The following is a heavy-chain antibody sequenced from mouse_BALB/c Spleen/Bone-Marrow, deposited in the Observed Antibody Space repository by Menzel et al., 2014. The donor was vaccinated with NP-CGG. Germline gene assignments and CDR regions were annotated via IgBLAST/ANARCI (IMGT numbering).Heavy chain of an antibody. CDR2: IYPGSGNT. V-gene: IGHV1-63*01. CDR3: ARRMITFAY. CDR1: GYAFTNYW. Sequence: VQLQQSGAELVRPGTSVKISCKASGYAFTNYWLGWVKQRPGYGLEWIGDIYPGSGNTYYNGKFKGKATLTADKSSSTAYMQLSSLTSEDSAVYFCARRMITFAYWGQGTLVTVSA. J-gene: IGHJ3*01. D-gene: IGHD2-4*01.